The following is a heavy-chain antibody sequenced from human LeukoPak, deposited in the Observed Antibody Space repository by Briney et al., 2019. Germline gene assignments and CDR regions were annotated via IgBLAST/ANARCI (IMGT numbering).Heavy chain of an antibody. CDR2: INPSGGST. V-gene: IGHV1-46*01. J-gene: IGHJ4*02. CDR1: GYTFTSYY. CDR3: ARALYCSGSSCYSSASDY. Sequence: ASVKVSCKTSGYTFTSYYFHWVRQAPGQGLEWMGIINPSGGSTSYAQKFQGRVTVTRDTSTSTVYMELSSLSSEDTAVYYCARALYCSGSSCYSSASDYWGQGTLVTVSS. D-gene: IGHD2-15*01.